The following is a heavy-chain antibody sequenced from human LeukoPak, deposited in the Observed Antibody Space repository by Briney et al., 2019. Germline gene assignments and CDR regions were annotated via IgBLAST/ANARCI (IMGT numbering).Heavy chain of an antibody. CDR3: ARGGAARLHFQN. V-gene: IGHV4-59*01. D-gene: IGHD6-6*01. CDR2: IYHSGST. CDR1: GGSISTYY. Sequence: SETLSLTCTVSGGSISTYYWNWIRQPPGKGLEWIGYIYHSGSTNYNPSLQSRVTVSVDTSKNQFSLNLNSVTAADTAVYYCARGGAARLHFQNWGQGTLVTVSS. J-gene: IGHJ1*01.